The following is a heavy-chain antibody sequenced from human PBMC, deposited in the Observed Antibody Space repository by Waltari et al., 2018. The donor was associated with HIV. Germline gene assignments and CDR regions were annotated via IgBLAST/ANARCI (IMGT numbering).Heavy chain of an antibody. Sequence: EVQLVESGGGLVQPGRSLRLSCAASGFTFDDYAMHWVRQAPGKGLEWVSGISWNGGSIGYADSVKGRFTISRDNAKNSLYLQMNSLRAEDTALYYCAKDLAPYGSHGWSLDYWGQGTLVTVSS. J-gene: IGHJ4*02. CDR2: ISWNGGSI. D-gene: IGHD6-19*01. CDR3: AKDLAPYGSHGWSLDY. CDR1: GFTFDDYA. V-gene: IGHV3-9*01.